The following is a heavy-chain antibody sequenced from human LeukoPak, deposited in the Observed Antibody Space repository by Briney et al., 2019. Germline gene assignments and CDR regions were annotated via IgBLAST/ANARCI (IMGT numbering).Heavy chain of an antibody. CDR3: ASNYYGSGSLDY. D-gene: IGHD3-10*01. V-gene: IGHV4-39*01. CDR2: VFDSGST. Sequence: SETLSLTCTVSGGSISRTSYYWDWIRQPPGKGLEWIGNVFDSGSTHYNPSLKSRVTISVDTSKNQFSLKVSSVTAADTAVYYCASNYYGSGSLDYWGQGNLVTVSS. CDR1: GGSISRTSYY. J-gene: IGHJ4*02.